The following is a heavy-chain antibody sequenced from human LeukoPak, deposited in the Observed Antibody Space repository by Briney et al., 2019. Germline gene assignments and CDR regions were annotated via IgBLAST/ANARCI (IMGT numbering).Heavy chain of an antibody. CDR1: GFTFSNYN. Sequence: GGSLRLSCAASGFTFSNYNMNWVRQAPGKGLEWVSSISSSSSYIYYADSVKGRFTISRDNAKNSPYLQMNSLRAEDTAVYYCARRAGAYSHPYDYWGQGTLVTVSS. D-gene: IGHD4/OR15-4a*01. J-gene: IGHJ4*02. CDR2: ISSSSSYI. V-gene: IGHV3-21*04. CDR3: ARRAGAYSHPYDY.